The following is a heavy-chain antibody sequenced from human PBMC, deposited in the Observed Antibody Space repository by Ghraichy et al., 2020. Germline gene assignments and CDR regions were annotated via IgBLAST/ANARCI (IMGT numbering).Heavy chain of an antibody. Sequence: GSLRLSCAVYGGSFSGYYWSWIRQPPGKGLEWIGEINHSGSNNYNPSLKSRVTISVDTYKNQFSLKLSSVTAADTAVYYCARGHRNVLRFLEWLTGNYFDYWGQGTLVTVSS. CDR1: GGSFSGYY. V-gene: IGHV4-34*01. D-gene: IGHD3-3*01. J-gene: IGHJ4*02. CDR3: ARGHRNVLRFLEWLTGNYFDY. CDR2: INHSGSN.